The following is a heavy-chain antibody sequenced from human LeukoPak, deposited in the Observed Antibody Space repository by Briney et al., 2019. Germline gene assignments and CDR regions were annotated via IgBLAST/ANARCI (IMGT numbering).Heavy chain of an antibody. D-gene: IGHD5-24*01. V-gene: IGHV3-21*01. CDR3: ARQNGYNSAYYFDS. CDR2: ISSSSNYI. CDR1: GFTFSSYS. J-gene: IGHJ4*02. Sequence: GGSLRLSCVASGFTFSSYSMNWVRQAPGKGLEWVSSISSSSNYIYYADSVKGRFTISRDNAKNSLYLQMNSLRAEDTAVYYCARQNGYNSAYYFDSWGQGTLVTVSS.